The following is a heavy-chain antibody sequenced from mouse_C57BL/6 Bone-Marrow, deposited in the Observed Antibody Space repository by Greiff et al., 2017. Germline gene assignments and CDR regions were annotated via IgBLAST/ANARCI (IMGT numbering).Heavy chain of an antibody. CDR1: GYTFTDYY. J-gene: IGHJ2*01. CDR2: INPNNGGT. V-gene: IGHV1-26*01. CDR3: ARRLGRVDY. D-gene: IGHD4-1*01. Sequence: VQLQQSGPELVKPGASVKISCKASGYTFTDYYMNWVKQSHGKSLEWIGDINPNNGGTSYNQKFKCKATLTVDKSSSTAYMELISLTSEDSAVYYCARRLGRVDYWGQGTTLTVSS.